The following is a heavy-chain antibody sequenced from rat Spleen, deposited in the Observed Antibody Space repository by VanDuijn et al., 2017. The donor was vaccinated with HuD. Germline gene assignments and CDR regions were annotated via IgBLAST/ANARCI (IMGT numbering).Heavy chain of an antibody. V-gene: IGHV5-25*01. CDR3: ARLRHTMGPSYYFDY. Sequence: EVQLVESDGGLVQPGRSLKLSCAASGFSFSNYYMAWVRQAPTKGLEWVASISTGGGNTYYRDSVKGRFTISRDNAKSTLYLQMDSLRSEDTATYYCARLRHTMGPSYYFDYWGQGVMVTVSS. CDR1: GFSFSNYY. J-gene: IGHJ2*01. D-gene: IGHD1-7*01. CDR2: ISTGGGNT.